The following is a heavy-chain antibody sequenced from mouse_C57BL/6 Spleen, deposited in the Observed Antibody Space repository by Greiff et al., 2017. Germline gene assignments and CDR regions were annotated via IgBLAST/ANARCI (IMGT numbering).Heavy chain of an antibody. CDR3: ARGKLGQTC. J-gene: IGHJ3*01. V-gene: IGHV1-50*01. D-gene: IGHD4-1*01. Sequence: QVQLKQPGAELVKPGASVKLSCKASGYTFTSYWMQWVKQRPGQGLEWIGEIDPSDSYTNYNQKFKGKATLTVDTSSSTAYMQLSSLTSEDSAVYYCARGKLGQTCWGQGTLVTVSA. CDR2: IDPSDSYT. CDR1: GYTFTSYW.